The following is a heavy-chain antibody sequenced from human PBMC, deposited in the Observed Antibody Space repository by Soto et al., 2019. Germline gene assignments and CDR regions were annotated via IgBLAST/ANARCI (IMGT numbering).Heavy chain of an antibody. CDR1: GGSISSYY. Sequence: SETLSLTCTVSGGSISSYYWSWIRQPPGKGLEWIGYIYYSGSTNYNPSLKSRVTISVDTSKNQFSLKLSSVTAADTAVYYCARVASYYDILTGYYYYYMDVWGKGTTVTRLL. CDR2: IYYSGST. CDR3: ARVASYYDILTGYYYYYMDV. V-gene: IGHV4-59*08. D-gene: IGHD3-9*01. J-gene: IGHJ6*03.